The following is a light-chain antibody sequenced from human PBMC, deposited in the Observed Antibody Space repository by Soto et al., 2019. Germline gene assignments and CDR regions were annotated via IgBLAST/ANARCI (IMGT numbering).Light chain of an antibody. V-gene: IGKV3-15*01. CDR1: QSVSSN. Sequence: EIVMTQSPATLSVSPGERATLSCRASQSVSSNLAWYQQKPGQAPRLLIYGASTRATGIPARFSGSGSGTEFTLTISRLQSEDFAVYYCQQYHNWPPVFGGGTKVEIK. J-gene: IGKJ4*01. CDR2: GAS. CDR3: QQYHNWPPV.